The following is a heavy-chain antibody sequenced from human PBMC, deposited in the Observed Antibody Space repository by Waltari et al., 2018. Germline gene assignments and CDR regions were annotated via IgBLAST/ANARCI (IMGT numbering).Heavy chain of an antibody. CDR2: INPNSGGT. V-gene: IGHV1-2*06. CDR1: GYTFTGYY. J-gene: IGHJ3*02. CDR3: ASTVTIFGVVHGAFDI. Sequence: QVQLVQSGAEVKKPGASVKVSCKASGYTFTGYYMHWVRQAPGQGLEWMGRINPNSGGTNYAQKFQGRVTMTRDTSISTAYMELSRLRSDDTAVYYCASTVTIFGVVHGAFDIWGQGTMVTVSS. D-gene: IGHD3-3*01.